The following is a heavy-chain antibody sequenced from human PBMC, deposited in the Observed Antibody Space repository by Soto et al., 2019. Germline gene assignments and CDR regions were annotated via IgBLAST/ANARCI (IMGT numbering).Heavy chain of an antibody. CDR1: GFTFSGSA. J-gene: IGHJ3*02. Sequence: GESLKISCAASGFTFSGSAMHWVRQASGKGLEWVGRIRSKANSYATAYAASVKGRFTISRDDSKNTAYLQMNSLKTEDTAVYYCTRPGLRPNDAFDIWGQGTMVTVSS. CDR3: TRPGLRPNDAFDI. V-gene: IGHV3-73*01. CDR2: IRSKANSYAT.